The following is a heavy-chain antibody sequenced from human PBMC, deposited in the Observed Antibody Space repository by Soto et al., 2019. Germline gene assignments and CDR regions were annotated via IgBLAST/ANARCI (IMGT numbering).Heavy chain of an antibody. J-gene: IGHJ6*02. D-gene: IGHD3-10*01. CDR2: ISYDGSNK. V-gene: IGHV3-30-3*01. CDR1: GFTFSSYA. Sequence: QVQLVESGGGVVQPGRSLRLSCAASGFTFSSYAMHWVRQAPGKGLEWVAVISYDGSNKYYADSVKGRFTISRDNSKNTLYLQMNSLRAEDTAVYYAVVRRLGYGMDVWGQGTTVTVSS. CDR3: VVRRLGYGMDV.